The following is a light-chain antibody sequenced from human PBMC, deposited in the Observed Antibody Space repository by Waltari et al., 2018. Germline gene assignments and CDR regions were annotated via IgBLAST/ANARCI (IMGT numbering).Light chain of an antibody. Sequence: QSALTQPPSVSGSPGQSVTISCTGTSSDVGSYNRVSWYQQPPGPAPKLVIYEVSNRPSGVPDRFSGSKSGNTASLTISGLQAEDEADYYCSSYTSSSTWVFGGGTKLTVL. CDR2: EVS. V-gene: IGLV2-18*02. J-gene: IGLJ3*02. CDR1: SSDVGSYNR. CDR3: SSYTSSSTWV.